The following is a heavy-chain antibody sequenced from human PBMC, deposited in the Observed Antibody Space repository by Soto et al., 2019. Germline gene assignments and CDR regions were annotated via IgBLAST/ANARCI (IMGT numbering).Heavy chain of an antibody. Sequence: ASVKVSCKASGYTFTSYYMHWVRQAPGQGLEWMGILNPSGGSTSYAQKFQGRVTMTRDTSTSTVYMELSSLRSEDTAVYYCARDPRIVGATRSWMVFDYWGQGTLVTASS. D-gene: IGHD1-26*01. CDR3: ARDPRIVGATRSWMVFDY. V-gene: IGHV1-46*03. CDR2: LNPSGGST. J-gene: IGHJ4*02. CDR1: GYTFTSYY.